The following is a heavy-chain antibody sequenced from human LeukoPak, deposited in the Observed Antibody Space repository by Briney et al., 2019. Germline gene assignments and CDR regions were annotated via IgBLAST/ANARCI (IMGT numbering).Heavy chain of an antibody. CDR1: GFTFNNNW. CDR2: KKQDGSEK. J-gene: IGHJ4*02. Sequence: GGSLRLSCAGSGFTFNNNWMSWVRRAPGKGLEWVANKKQDGSEKYYVDSVKGRFTISRDNAKNSLSLQMNSLRAEDTAVYYCARDKYYDRYFDSWGQGTLVTVSS. V-gene: IGHV3-7*01. D-gene: IGHD3-22*01. CDR3: ARDKYYDRYFDS.